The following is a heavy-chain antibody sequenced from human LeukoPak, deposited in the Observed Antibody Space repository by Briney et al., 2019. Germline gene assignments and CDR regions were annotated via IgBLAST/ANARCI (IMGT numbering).Heavy chain of an antibody. CDR1: GASISSGSHH. CDR2: IYTSGST. D-gene: IGHD3-10*01. Sequence: SETLSLTCTVSGASISSGSHHWSWIRQPAGKGLEWIRRIYTSGSTNYNPSLKSRVSISVDMSKNQFSLKLSSVTAADTAVYYCARDKGGFLYFGEYDPWGQGTLVTVSS. CDR3: ARDKGGFLYFGEYDP. J-gene: IGHJ5*02. V-gene: IGHV4-61*02.